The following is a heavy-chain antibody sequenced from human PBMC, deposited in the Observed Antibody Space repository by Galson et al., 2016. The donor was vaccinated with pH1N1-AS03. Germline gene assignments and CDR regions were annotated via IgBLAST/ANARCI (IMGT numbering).Heavy chain of an antibody. CDR3: IKGGAASADFFDI. Sequence: SLRLSCAVSGFRFDDYAMHWVRQAPGKGLEWVSSISWHSNKIDYADSVKGRFTISRDSDKNSLNLQMNSLRAEDTALYYCIKGGAASADFFDIWGQGTMVTVSS. V-gene: IGHV3-9*01. D-gene: IGHD3/OR15-3a*01. J-gene: IGHJ3*02. CDR2: ISWHSNKI. CDR1: GFRFDDYA.